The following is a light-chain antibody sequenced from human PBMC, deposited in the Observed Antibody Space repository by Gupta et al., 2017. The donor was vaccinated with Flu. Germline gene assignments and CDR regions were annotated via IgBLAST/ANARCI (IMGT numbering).Light chain of an antibody. V-gene: IGKV2D-29*01. J-gene: IGKJ4*01. CDR2: DVS. CDR3: IQSIDLST. CDR1: QSLLYSDGKTY. Sequence: SVTPGQPAFISCNSSQSLLYSDGKTYFVWYRQKPAQTPQRLIYDVSKRFFGVADRFSGSGSAKDFTLKSSRGEAEDVGVYYCIQSIDLSTFGRGTKVEIK.